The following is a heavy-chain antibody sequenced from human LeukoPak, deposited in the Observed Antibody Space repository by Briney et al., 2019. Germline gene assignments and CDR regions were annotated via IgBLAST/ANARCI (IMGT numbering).Heavy chain of an antibody. CDR2: ISGSGGST. Sequence: GGSLRLSCAASGFTFSSYAMSWVRQAPGKGLEWVSAISGSGGSTYYADSVKGRFTISRDNPKNTLYLQMNSLRAEDTAVYYCAKDSDSSGYYRDAFDIWGQGTMVTVSS. CDR3: AKDSDSSGYYRDAFDI. D-gene: IGHD3-22*01. J-gene: IGHJ3*02. CDR1: GFTFSSYA. V-gene: IGHV3-23*01.